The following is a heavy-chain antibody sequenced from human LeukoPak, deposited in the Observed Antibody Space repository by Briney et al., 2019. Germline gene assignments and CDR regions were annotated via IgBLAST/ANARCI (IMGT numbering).Heavy chain of an antibody. CDR3: ASPGNQLPPLGYYGMDV. D-gene: IGHD2-2*01. V-gene: IGHV5-10-1*01. J-gene: IGHJ6*04. CDR2: IDPSDSYT. CDR1: GYCFTSYW. Sequence: GESLKISCKGSGYCFTSYWISWVRQMPGKGLEWMGWIDPSDSYTNYSPSFQGHVTISADKSISTAYLQWSSLKASDTAMYYCASPGNQLPPLGYYGMDVWGNGTTVTVSS.